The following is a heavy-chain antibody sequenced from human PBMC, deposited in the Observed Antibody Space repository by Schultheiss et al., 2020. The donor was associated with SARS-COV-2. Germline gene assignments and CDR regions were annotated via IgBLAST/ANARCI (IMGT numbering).Heavy chain of an antibody. CDR1: GGSISSYY. CDR3: ARVGCSSTSCYQNDY. D-gene: IGHD2-2*01. V-gene: IGHV4-59*01. Sequence: SQTLSLTCTVSGGSISSYYWGWIRQHPGKGLEWIGYIYYSGSTNYNPSLKSRVTISVDTSKNQFSLKLSSVTAADTAVYYCARVGCSSTSCYQNDYWGQGTLVTVSS. J-gene: IGHJ4*02. CDR2: IYYSGST.